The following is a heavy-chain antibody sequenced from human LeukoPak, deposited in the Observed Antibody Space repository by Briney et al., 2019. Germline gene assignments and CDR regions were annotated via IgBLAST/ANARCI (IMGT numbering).Heavy chain of an antibody. Sequence: GASVKVSCKASGYTFTTYGVSWVRQAPGQGLEWMGWISGYDGNTNYAQKLRGRVTMTTDTSTSTAYMDLRSLRSDDTALYYCARTVTMSSYYFDYWGQGTLVTVSS. V-gene: IGHV1-18*01. CDR2: ISGYDGNT. CDR3: ARTVTMSSYYFDY. CDR1: GYTFTTYG. J-gene: IGHJ4*02. D-gene: IGHD4-17*01.